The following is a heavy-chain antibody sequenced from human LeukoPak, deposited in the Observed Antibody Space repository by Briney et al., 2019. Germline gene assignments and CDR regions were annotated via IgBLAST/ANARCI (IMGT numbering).Heavy chain of an antibody. V-gene: IGHV3-11*01. CDR3: ARDSEGQLVSSRALDY. Sequence: GGSLRLSCAASGFTFSDYYMSWIRQAPGKGLEWDSYISSSGSTIYYADSVKGRFTISRDNAKNSLYLQMNSLRAEDTAVYYCARDSEGQLVSSRALDYWGQGTLVTVSS. CDR1: GFTFSDYY. CDR2: ISSSGSTI. D-gene: IGHD6-13*01. J-gene: IGHJ4*02.